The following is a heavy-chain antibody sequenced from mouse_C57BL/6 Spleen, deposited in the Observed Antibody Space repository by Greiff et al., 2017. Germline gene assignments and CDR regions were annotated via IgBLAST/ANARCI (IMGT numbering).Heavy chain of an antibody. D-gene: IGHD2-3*01. Sequence: VQLQQSGAELMKPGTSVKLSCKASGYTFTSYWMHWVKQRPGQGLEWIGVIDPSDSYTNYNQKFKGKATLTVDTSSSTAYMQLSSLTSEDSAVYYCARIYDGYYGYFDYWGQGTTLTVSS. CDR3: ARIYDGYYGYFDY. CDR2: IDPSDSYT. V-gene: IGHV1-59*01. J-gene: IGHJ2*01. CDR1: GYTFTSYW.